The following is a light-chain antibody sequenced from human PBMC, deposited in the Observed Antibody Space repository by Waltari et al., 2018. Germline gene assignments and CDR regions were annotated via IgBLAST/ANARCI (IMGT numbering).Light chain of an antibody. J-gene: IGKJ2*01. CDR3: QQANSFPYT. V-gene: IGKV1D-12*01. CDR2: AAS. Sequence: DIQMTQSPSSVSAFVGDTVTITCRASQDISTWLTWYQQKPGKAPKLLIFAASSLQRGVPSRFSGSGSGTDFTLTITSLQPEDFATYYCQQANSFPYTFGQGTKLEIK. CDR1: QDISTW.